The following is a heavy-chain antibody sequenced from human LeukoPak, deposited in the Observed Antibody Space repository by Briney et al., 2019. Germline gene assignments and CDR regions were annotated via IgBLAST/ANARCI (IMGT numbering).Heavy chain of an antibody. CDR1: GFTVSTNH. CDR2: VYYGGST. V-gene: IGHV3-53*01. J-gene: IGHJ1*01. CDR3: ASPGYCSGSICYSGYFQH. Sequence: GGSLRLSCAASGFTVSTNHMNWVHQAPGKGLEWVSVVYYGGSTYYADSVKGRFTISRDSSKNTLYLQMNSLRAEDTAVYYCASPGYCSGSICYSGYFQHWGQGTLVTVSS. D-gene: IGHD2-15*01.